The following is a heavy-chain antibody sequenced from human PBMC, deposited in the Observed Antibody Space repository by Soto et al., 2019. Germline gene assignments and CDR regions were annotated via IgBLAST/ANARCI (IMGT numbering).Heavy chain of an antibody. Sequence: PSETLSLTCSVSDDSISSSNYYRAWIRQPPGKGLEWIGHIYYSGSTYYNPSLKSRVTVSVDTSKNQFSLKLSSVTAADTAVYYCAREYYYDSSGFDYWGQGTLVTVSS. CDR1: DDSISSSNYY. D-gene: IGHD3-22*01. CDR3: AREYYYDSSGFDY. J-gene: IGHJ4*02. CDR2: IYYSGST. V-gene: IGHV4-31*03.